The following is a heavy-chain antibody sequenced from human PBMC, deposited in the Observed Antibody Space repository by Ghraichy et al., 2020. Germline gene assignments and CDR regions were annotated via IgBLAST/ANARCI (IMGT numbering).Heavy chain of an antibody. CDR3: ARDGQLNPRLQDEYFQH. D-gene: IGHD6-25*01. CDR1: GFTFSSYE. J-gene: IGHJ1*01. V-gene: IGHV3-48*03. Sequence: GGSLRLSCAASGFTFSSYEMNWVRQAPGKGLEWVSYISSSGSTIYYADSVKGRFTISRDNAKNSLYLQMNSLRAEDTAVYYCARDGQLNPRLQDEYFQHWGQGTLVAVSS. CDR2: ISSSGSTI.